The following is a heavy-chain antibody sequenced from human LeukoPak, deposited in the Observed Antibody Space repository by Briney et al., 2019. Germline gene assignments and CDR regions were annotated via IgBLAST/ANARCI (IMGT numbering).Heavy chain of an antibody. CDR2: ISSTGSDI. CDR3: ASGNYDSSGYYFGYFDY. J-gene: IGHJ4*02. V-gene: IGHV3-48*01. Sequence: PGGSLRLSCEASGFTFNTYSMNWVRQAPGKGLVWVSYISSTGSDIYYADSVKGRFTISRDSAEISLFLQMNSLRAEDTAVYYCASGNYDSSGYYFGYFDYWGQGTLVTVSS. D-gene: IGHD3-22*01. CDR1: GFTFNTYS.